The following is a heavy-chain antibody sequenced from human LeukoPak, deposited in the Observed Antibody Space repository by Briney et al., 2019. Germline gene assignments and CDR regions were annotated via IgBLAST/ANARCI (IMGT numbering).Heavy chain of an antibody. J-gene: IGHJ6*03. V-gene: IGHV4-61*02. Sequence: PSETLYLTCTVSGGSISSGSYYWSWIRQPAGKGLEWIGRIYTSGSTNYNPSLKSRVTISVDTSKSQFSLKLSSVTAADTAVYYCARKSGEFYYYYMDVWGKGTTVTVSS. D-gene: IGHD3-10*01. CDR2: IYTSGST. CDR1: GGSISSGSYY. CDR3: ARKSGEFYYYYMDV.